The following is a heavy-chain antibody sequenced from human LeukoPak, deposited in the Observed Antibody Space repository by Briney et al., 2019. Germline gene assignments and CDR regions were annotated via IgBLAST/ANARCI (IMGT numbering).Heavy chain of an antibody. V-gene: IGHV3-23*01. CDR2: ISGSGGST. J-gene: IGHJ4*02. CDR1: GFTFSSYA. CDR3: AKLGGEYSFRSYFDY. D-gene: IGHD6-6*01. Sequence: GGSLRLSCAASGFTFSSYAMSWVRQAPGKGLEWVSAISGSGGSTYYADPVKGRFTISRDNSKNTLYLQMNSLRAEDTAVYYCAKLGGEYSFRSYFDYWGQGTLVTVSS.